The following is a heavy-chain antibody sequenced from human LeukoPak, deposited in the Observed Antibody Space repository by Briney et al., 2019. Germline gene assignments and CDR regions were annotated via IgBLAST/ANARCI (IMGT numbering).Heavy chain of an antibody. D-gene: IGHD4-23*01. Sequence: SETLSLTCAVYGGSFSGYYWSWIRQPPGKGLGWIGEINHSGSTNYNPSLKSRVTISVDTSKNQFSLKLSSVTAADTAVYYCARVRSPIYGGNSDFDYWGQGTLVTVSS. V-gene: IGHV4-34*01. CDR1: GGSFSGYY. J-gene: IGHJ4*02. CDR3: ARVRSPIYGGNSDFDY. CDR2: INHSGST.